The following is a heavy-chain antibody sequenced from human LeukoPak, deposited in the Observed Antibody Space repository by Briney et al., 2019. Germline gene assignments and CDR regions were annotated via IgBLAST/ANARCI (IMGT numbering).Heavy chain of an antibody. V-gene: IGHV3-48*01. CDR1: GFTFSSYS. CDR2: ISSSSSTI. D-gene: IGHD4-11*01. Sequence: PGGSLRLSCAASGFTFSSYSMNWVRQAPGKGLEWVSYISSSSSTIYYADSVKGRFTISRDNAKNSLYLQMNSLRAEDTAVYYCARGTVTAPGAFDIWGQGTMVTVSS. CDR3: ARGTVTAPGAFDI. J-gene: IGHJ3*02.